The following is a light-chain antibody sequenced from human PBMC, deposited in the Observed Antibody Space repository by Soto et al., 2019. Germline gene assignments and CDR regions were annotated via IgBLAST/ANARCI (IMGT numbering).Light chain of an antibody. Sequence: SPGTLSLSKKERATLSCSASQSVSSYLAWYQQKPGQAPRLLIYDASNRATGIPARFSGSGSGTDFTLTISSLEPEDFAVYYCQQRSNWPVITFGQGTRLEIK. CDR3: QQRSNWPVIT. CDR1: QSVSSY. J-gene: IGKJ5*01. CDR2: DAS. V-gene: IGKV3-11*01.